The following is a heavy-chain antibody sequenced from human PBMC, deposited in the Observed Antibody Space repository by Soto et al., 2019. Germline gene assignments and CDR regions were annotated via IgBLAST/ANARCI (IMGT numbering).Heavy chain of an antibody. CDR3: VRLGIHDDFDM. CDR1: VGSFSGYY. V-gene: IGHV4-34*02. CDR2: INHAGSA. J-gene: IGHJ3*02. Sequence: QEQLQQWGAGPLKPSETLSLTCAVYVGSFSGYYWTWIRKSPGTGLEWIGEINHAGSANYNQSLKSRSIISIDTSNNQFSLNMTALTAADSALYYCVRLGIHDDFDMLSQGTMVTVSS.